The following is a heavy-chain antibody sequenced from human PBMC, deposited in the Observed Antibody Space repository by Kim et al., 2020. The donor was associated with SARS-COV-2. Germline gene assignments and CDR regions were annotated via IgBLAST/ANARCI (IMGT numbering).Heavy chain of an antibody. CDR1: GFTFSSYV. CDR3: ARDQSNAVEVGAFGS. Sequence: GGSLGLSCEASGFTFSSYVMSWVRQAPGKGLEWVSSIYGGGSTTYYGDSVKGRFTISRDNSKNTLYLQMNSLRAEDTAVYFCARDQSNAVEVGAFGSWGQGTLVTVSS. CDR2: IYGGGSTT. V-gene: IGHV3-23*01. J-gene: IGHJ4*02. D-gene: IGHD2-15*01.